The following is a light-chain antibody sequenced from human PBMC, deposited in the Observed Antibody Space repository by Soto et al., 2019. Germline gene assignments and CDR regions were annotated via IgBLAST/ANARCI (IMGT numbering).Light chain of an antibody. CDR1: QSVSSSY. Sequence: EIVLTQSPGTLSLSPGERATLSCRASQSVSSSYLAWYQQKPGQAPRLLIYGASSRATGIPDRFSGSGSGTDFTLTIGRLEPEDSAVYYCQQYGSSPTWTFGQGTKVDIK. V-gene: IGKV3-20*01. J-gene: IGKJ1*01. CDR3: QQYGSSPTWT. CDR2: GAS.